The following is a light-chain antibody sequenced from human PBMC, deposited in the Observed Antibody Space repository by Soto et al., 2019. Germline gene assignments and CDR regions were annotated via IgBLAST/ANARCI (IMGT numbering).Light chain of an antibody. Sequence: EVVLTQSPGTLSLSPGERATLSCRASQNLNNNYFAWYQQKPGQGPILLIYGISTRAAGIPDRFSGSGSGTDFTLTISRLEPEDFAVYYCQQYGTFPFTFGPGTRLDIK. J-gene: IGKJ3*01. CDR1: QNLNNNY. CDR3: QQYGTFPFT. V-gene: IGKV3-20*01. CDR2: GIS.